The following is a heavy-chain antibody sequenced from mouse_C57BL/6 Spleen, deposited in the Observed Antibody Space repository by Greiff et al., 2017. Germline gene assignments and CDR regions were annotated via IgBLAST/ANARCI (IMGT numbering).Heavy chain of an antibody. J-gene: IGHJ1*02. V-gene: IGHV1-47*01. D-gene: IGHD6-1*01. Sequence: VQLQQSGAELVKPGASVKMSCKASGYTFTTYPIEWMKQNHGKSLEWIGNFHPYNDDTKYNEKFKGKATLTVEKSSSTVYLELSRLTSDGSAVYYCAKANARYLDFDGWGTGTTVTVSA. CDR2: FHPYNDDT. CDR3: AKANARYLDFDG. CDR1: GYTFTTYP.